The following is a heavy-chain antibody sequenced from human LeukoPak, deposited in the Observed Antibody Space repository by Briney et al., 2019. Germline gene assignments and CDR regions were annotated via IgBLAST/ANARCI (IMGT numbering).Heavy chain of an antibody. CDR3: ARVNYDFWSGYSGWTFDY. D-gene: IGHD3-3*01. V-gene: IGHV4-59*11. CDR1: GGSISSHY. J-gene: IGHJ4*02. Sequence: SETLSLTCTVSGGSISSHYWSWIRQPPGKGLEWIGYIYYSGSTNYNPSLKSRVTISVDTSKNQYSLKLSSVTAADTAVYYCARVNYDFWSGYSGWTFDYWGQGTLVTVSS. CDR2: IYYSGST.